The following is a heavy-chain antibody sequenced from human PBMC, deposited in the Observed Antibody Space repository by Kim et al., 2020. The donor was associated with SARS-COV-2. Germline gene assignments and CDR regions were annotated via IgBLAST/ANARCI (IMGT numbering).Heavy chain of an antibody. CDR2: ISAYNGNT. D-gene: IGHD5-12*01. V-gene: IGHV1-18*04. J-gene: IGHJ6*02. CDR3: ARCSSGSTEYYYYGMDV. CDR1: GYTFTSYG. Sequence: ASVKVSCKASGYTFTSYGISWVRQAPGQGLEWMGWISAYNGNTNYAQKLQGRVTMTTDTSTSTAYMELRSLRSDDTAVYYCARCSSGSTEYYYYGMDVWGQGTTVTVSS.